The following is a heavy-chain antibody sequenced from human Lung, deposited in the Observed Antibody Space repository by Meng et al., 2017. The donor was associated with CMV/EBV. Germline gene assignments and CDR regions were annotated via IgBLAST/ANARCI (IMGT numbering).Heavy chain of an antibody. CDR3: ARAGGNSNYYYGMDV. V-gene: IGHV1-8*03. Sequence: SVXVSXXASGYAFISYDINWVRQATGQGLEWMGWMNPNSGKTGYAQKFQGRVTITRDISINTAYMEVSSLRSEDTAVYFCARAGGNSNYYYGMDVWGQGTXVTVSS. CDR2: MNPNSGKT. J-gene: IGHJ6*02. CDR1: GYAFISYD. D-gene: IGHD4-23*01.